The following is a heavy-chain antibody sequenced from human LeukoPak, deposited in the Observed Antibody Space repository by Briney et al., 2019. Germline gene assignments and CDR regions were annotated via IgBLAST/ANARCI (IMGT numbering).Heavy chain of an antibody. CDR1: GGSIPNNNH. CDR3: AREGCLYLPFDY. V-gene: IGHV4-4*02. D-gene: IGHD5/OR15-5a*01. Sequence: PSETLSHTRRDTGGSIPNNNHWAWVRQPPGKGLEWIGEVNLQGSTNYNPSLMGRVAIAVDTSENHISLQLTSVTAADTAVYYCAREGCLYLPFDYWGQGTLVTVSS. CDR2: VNLQGST. J-gene: IGHJ4*02.